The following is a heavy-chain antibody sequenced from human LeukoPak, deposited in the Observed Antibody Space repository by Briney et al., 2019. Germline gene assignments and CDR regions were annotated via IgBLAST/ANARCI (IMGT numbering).Heavy chain of an antibody. CDR1: GGPFSGYY. D-gene: IGHD2-2*01. CDR2: INQSGST. Sequence: SETLSLTCSVYGGPFSGYYWSWIRQPPRKGLEWIGEINQSGSTNYNPSLKSRVTISVDTSKNQFSLKLSSVTAADTAVYYCARGKLVIVPAVNYYYYYMDVWGKVTTVTVSS. V-gene: IGHV4-34*01. J-gene: IGHJ6*03. CDR3: ARGKLVIVPAVNYYYYYMDV.